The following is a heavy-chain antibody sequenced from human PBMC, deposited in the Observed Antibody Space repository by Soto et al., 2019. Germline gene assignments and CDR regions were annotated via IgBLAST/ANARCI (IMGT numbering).Heavy chain of an antibody. J-gene: IGHJ4*02. CDR1: GFTFSSFA. D-gene: IGHD3-3*01. CDR3: AKDQQYYDFWSGQYYDY. Sequence: GGSLRLSCAASGFTFSSFAMSWVRQAPGKGLEWVSAISGSGGSTYYADSVKGRFTISRDNSKNTLYLQMNSLRAEDTAVYYCAKDQQYYDFWSGQYYDYWGQGTLVTVSS. CDR2: ISGSGGST. V-gene: IGHV3-23*01.